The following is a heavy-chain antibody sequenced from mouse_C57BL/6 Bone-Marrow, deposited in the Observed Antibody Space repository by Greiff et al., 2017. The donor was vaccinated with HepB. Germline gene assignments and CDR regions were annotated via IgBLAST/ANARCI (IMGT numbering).Heavy chain of an antibody. J-gene: IGHJ4*01. V-gene: IGHV1-4*01. CDR1: GYTFTSYT. Sequence: VQLQQSGAELARPGASVKMSCKASGYTFTSYTMHWVKQRPGQGLEWIGYINPSSGYTKYNQKFKDKATLTADKSSSTAYMQLSSLTSEDSAVHYGARWLLRRLRPRRAMDYWGQGTSVTVSS. CDR3: ARWLLRRLRPRRAMDY. D-gene: IGHD2-2*01. CDR2: INPSSGYT.